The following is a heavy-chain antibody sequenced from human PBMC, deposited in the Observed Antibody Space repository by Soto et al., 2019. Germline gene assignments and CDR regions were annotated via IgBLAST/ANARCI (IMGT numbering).Heavy chain of an antibody. CDR1: GYTFIDYY. J-gene: IGHJ6*02. V-gene: IGHV1-2*02. CDR2: VSPRSGGT. D-gene: IGHD2-15*01. Sequence: ASVKVSCQASGYTFIDYYIHWVRQAPGQGIEWMGWVSPRSGGTNYAQKFQGRVTITRDTPISTAYMELSRLRSDDTAVYYCAKGPGRIWAHSYYCIYCGMGGWGQETRVTLSS. CDR3: AKGPGRIWAHSYYCIYCGMGG.